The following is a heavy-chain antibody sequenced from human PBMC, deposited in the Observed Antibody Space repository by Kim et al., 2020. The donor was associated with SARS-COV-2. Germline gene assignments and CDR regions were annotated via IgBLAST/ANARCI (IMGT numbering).Heavy chain of an antibody. Sequence: ASVKVSCKASGYTFTSYAMNWVRQAPGQGLEWMGWINTNTGNPTYAQGFTGRFVFSLDTSVSTAYLQISSLKAEDTAVYYCARDQGIAAHYYYYYYGMDVWGQGTTVTVSS. CDR1: GYTFTSYA. J-gene: IGHJ6*02. CDR2: INTNTGNP. V-gene: IGHV7-4-1*02. CDR3: ARDQGIAAHYYYYYYGMDV. D-gene: IGHD6-13*01.